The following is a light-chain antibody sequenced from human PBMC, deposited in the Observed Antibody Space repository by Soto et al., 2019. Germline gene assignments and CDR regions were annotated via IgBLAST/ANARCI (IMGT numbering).Light chain of an antibody. V-gene: IGKV1-33*01. CDR3: QQYDDLPIT. J-gene: IGKJ5*01. Sequence: DIQITQSPSSLSASVGDRVTITCQASQDISHFFNWFQQRPGKAPTVLIYDASSLETGVPSRFTGSGSGTDFTLTISSLQPEDIGTYYCQQYDDLPITFGQGTRLEIK. CDR1: QDISHF. CDR2: DAS.